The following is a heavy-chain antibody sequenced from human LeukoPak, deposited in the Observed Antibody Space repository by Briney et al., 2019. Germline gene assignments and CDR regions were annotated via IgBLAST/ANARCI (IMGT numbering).Heavy chain of an antibody. CDR3: ERRVRLWTNALHYYGTDV. Sequence: SGTLSLTCAVHGGSFSGSYWNWVRQPPGKGLEWIGGINHSGITNYNPSLKRRVTISVDTSKNTFSLKVRSVTAADSAVYYCERRVRLWTNALHYYGTDVWGQGTTVTVSS. J-gene: IGHJ6*02. V-gene: IGHV4-34*01. D-gene: IGHD3-10*01. CDR1: GGSFSGSY. CDR2: INHSGIT.